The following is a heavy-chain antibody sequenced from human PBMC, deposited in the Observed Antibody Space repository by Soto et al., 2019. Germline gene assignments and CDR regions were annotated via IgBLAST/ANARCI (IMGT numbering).Heavy chain of an antibody. D-gene: IGHD3-22*01. CDR3: STDSYSSIIVVRLDY. CDR1: GFTFSNAW. V-gene: IGHV3-15*07. J-gene: IGHJ4*01. CDR2: IKSKTDGGPP. Sequence: GGSLRLSCAASGFTFSNAWINWVRQAPGKGLEWVGRIKSKTDGGPPDYAAPVKGRFAISRDDSKNMVYLQMNSRKTEATGIYYCSTDSYSSIIVVRLDYWGQGALVTVSS.